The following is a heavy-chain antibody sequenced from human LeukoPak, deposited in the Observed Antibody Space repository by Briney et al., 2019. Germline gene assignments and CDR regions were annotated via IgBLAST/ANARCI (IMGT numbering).Heavy chain of an antibody. D-gene: IGHD3-10*01. J-gene: IGHJ3*02. V-gene: IGHV4-39*07. CDR1: GGSISSSSYY. Sequence: PSETLSLTCTVSGGSISSSSYYWGWIRQPPGKGLEWIGSIYYSGSTYYNPSLKSRVTISVDTSKNQFSLKLSSVTAADTAVYYCARPMVRGSKGAFDIWGQGTMVTVSS. CDR2: IYYSGST. CDR3: ARPMVRGSKGAFDI.